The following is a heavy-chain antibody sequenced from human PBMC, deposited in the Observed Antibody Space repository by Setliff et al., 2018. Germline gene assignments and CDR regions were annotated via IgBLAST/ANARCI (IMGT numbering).Heavy chain of an antibody. Sequence: GGSLRLSCAASGFAFSTYGIHWVRHTPGKGLEWVAYIRYGGIDQYYADSVKGRFTVSRDNSKNTLYLQMNSLRAEDTAFYYCARGRHHDTLSGYIDFLGQGTLVTVS. CDR2: IRYGGIDQ. D-gene: IGHD3-9*01. CDR3: ARGRHHDTLSGYIDF. J-gene: IGHJ4*02. V-gene: IGHV3-30*02. CDR1: GFAFSTYG.